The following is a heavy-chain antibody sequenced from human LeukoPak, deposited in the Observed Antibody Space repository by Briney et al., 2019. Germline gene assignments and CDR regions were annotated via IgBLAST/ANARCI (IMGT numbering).Heavy chain of an antibody. Sequence: GGSLRLSCAASGFTFSSYWMSWVGQAPGKGVEWVANIKQDGSEKYYVDSVKGRFTISRDNAKNSLYLQMNSLRAEDTAVYYCARDPNYYYYMDVWGKGTTVTVSS. CDR2: IKQDGSEK. CDR3: ARDPNYYYYMDV. V-gene: IGHV3-7*01. CDR1: GFTFSSYW. J-gene: IGHJ6*03.